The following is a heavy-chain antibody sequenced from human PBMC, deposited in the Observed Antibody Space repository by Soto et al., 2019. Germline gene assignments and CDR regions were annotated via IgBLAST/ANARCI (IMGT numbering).Heavy chain of an antibody. D-gene: IGHD2-15*01. V-gene: IGHV3-9*01. J-gene: IGHJ3*02. Sequence: EVQLVESGGGLVQPGRSLRLSCAASGFTFDDYAMHWVRQAPGKGLEWVSGISWNSGSIGYADSVKGRFTISRDNAKNSLYLQMNSLRAEDTALYYYAKDIFVSAGGAAFDIWGQGTMVTVSS. CDR3: AKDIFVSAGGAAFDI. CDR2: ISWNSGSI. CDR1: GFTFDDYA.